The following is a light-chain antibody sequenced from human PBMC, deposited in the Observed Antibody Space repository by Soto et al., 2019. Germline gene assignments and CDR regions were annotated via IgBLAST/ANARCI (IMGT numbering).Light chain of an antibody. CDR1: QSVSSAY. Sequence: ELVLTQSPGTLSLSPGERATLSCRASQSVSSAYIAWYQQNPGQAPRLLIYGASSRATGIPDRFSGSGSGTDFTITISRMEPEDFAVYFCQQYGRSPPFTFGQGTKVEIK. CDR3: QQYGRSPPFT. J-gene: IGKJ2*01. V-gene: IGKV3-20*01. CDR2: GAS.